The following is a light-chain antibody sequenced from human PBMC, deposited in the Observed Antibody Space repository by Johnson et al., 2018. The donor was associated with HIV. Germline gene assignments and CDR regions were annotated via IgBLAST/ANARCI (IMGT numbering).Light chain of an antibody. CDR3: GTWDSSLSAYV. CDR1: SSNIGNNF. J-gene: IGLJ1*01. CDR2: DNN. Sequence: QSILTQPPSVSAAPGQKVTISCSGSSSNIGNNFVSWYQQLPGTAPQLLIYDNNNRPSGIPDRFSGSKSGTSATLGITGLQTGDEADYYCGTWDSSLSAYVFGTGTKVTVL. V-gene: IGLV1-51*01.